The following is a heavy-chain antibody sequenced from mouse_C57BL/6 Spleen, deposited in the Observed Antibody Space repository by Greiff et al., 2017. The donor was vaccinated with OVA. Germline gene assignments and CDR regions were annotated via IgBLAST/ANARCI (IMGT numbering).Heavy chain of an antibody. CDR1: GYTFTSYW. V-gene: IGHV1-50*01. CDR2: IDPSDSYT. J-gene: IGHJ2*01. Sequence: VQLQQPGAELVKPGASVKLSCKASGYTFTSYWMQWVKQRPGQGLEWIGEIDPSDSYTNYNQKFKGKATLTVDTSSSTAYMQLSSLTSEDSAVYYCASRAAQADFDYWGQGTTLTVSS. CDR3: ASRAAQADFDY. D-gene: IGHD3-2*02.